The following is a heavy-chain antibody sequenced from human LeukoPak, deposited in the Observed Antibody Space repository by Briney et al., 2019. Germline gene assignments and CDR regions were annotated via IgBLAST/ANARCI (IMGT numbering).Heavy chain of an antibody. CDR1: GGFFSGYY. Sequence: SETLSLTCAVYGGFFSGYYWSWIRQPPGKGLEWIGEINHSGSTNYNPSLKSRVTISVDTSKNQFSLKLSSVTAADTAVYYCARSSGWPDYWGQGTLVTVSS. D-gene: IGHD6-19*01. CDR3: ARSSGWPDY. CDR2: INHSGST. V-gene: IGHV4-34*01. J-gene: IGHJ4*02.